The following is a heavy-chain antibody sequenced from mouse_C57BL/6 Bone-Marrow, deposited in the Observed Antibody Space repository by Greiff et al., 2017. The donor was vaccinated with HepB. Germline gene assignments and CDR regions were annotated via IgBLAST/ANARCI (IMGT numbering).Heavy chain of an antibody. CDR1: GYTFTDYY. V-gene: IGHV1-26*01. Sequence: VQLKQSGPELVKPGASVKISCKASGYTFTDYYMNWVKQSHGKSLEWIGDINPNNGGTSYNQKFKGKATLTVDKSSSTAYMELRSLTSEDSAVYYCARRGDYDYECAYWGQGTLVTVSA. D-gene: IGHD2-4*01. CDR3: ARRGDYDYECAY. CDR2: INPNNGGT. J-gene: IGHJ3*01.